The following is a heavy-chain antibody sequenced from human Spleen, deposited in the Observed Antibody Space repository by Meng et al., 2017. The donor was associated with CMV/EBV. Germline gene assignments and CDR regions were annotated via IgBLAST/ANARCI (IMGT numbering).Heavy chain of an antibody. Sequence: QVLLKESGPGLVKPPETLSLTCTVSGGSISSYYWSLIRQPAGKGLAWIGRIYTSGSTNYNPSLKSRVTMSVDTSKNQFSLKLSSVTAADTAVYYCAREDPQQLVTYWGQGTLVTVSS. CDR3: AREDPQQLVTY. D-gene: IGHD6-13*01. J-gene: IGHJ4*02. CDR1: GGSISSYY. CDR2: IYTSGST. V-gene: IGHV4-4*07.